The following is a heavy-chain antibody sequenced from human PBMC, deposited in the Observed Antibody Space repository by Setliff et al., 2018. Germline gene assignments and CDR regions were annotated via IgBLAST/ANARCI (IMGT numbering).Heavy chain of an antibody. CDR3: ARGPDLTAVGATYFYGMDV. D-gene: IGHD6-19*01. V-gene: IGHV4-4*07. Sequence: KASETLSLTCTVSGGSVTESFWSWIRQPAGRGLEWIGRMIVSGGADYNPSLKSRVTMSVDSPNNKFSLNLSSVSAADTAVYYCARGPDLTAVGATYFYGMDVWGQGATGTAP. CDR2: MIVSGGA. CDR1: GGSVTESF. J-gene: IGHJ6*02.